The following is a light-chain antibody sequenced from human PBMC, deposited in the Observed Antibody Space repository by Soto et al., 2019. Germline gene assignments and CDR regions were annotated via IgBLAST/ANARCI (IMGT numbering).Light chain of an antibody. J-gene: IGLJ3*02. CDR1: SSDVGNYKY. CDR2: EVS. V-gene: IGLV2-8*01. Sequence: QSALTQSPSASGSPGQSVTISCTGTSSDVGNYKYVSWYQQHPGKAPKLMIYEVSKRPSGVPDRFSGSKSCNTASLTVSGLQVEDEAAYYCSSYAGSNLWVFGGGTQLAVL. CDR3: SSYAGSNLWV.